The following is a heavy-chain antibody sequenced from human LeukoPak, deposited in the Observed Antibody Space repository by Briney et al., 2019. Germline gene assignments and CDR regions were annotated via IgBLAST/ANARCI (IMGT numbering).Heavy chain of an antibody. V-gene: IGHV4-34*01. CDR3: ARGGILTGYYVIAPDY. Sequence: ASETLSLTCAVYGGSFSGYYWSWIRQPPGKGLEWIGEINHSGSTNYNPSLKSRVTISVDTSKNQFSLKLSSVTAADTAVYYCARGGILTGYYVIAPDYWGQGTLVTVSS. J-gene: IGHJ4*02. CDR2: INHSGST. CDR1: GGSFSGYY. D-gene: IGHD3-9*01.